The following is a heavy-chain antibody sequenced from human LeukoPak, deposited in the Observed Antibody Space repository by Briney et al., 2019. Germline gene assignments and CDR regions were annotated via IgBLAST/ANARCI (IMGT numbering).Heavy chain of an antibody. D-gene: IGHD3-22*01. V-gene: IGHV1-69*13. CDR2: IIPIFDTG. Sequence: SVKVSCKASGYTFSSYAISWMRQAPGQGLEWMGGIIPIFDTGNYAQKFQGRLTITADESTSTAYMELSSLRSEDTAVYYCARTYYYDSSGYYFDYWGQGTLVTVSS. CDR3: ARTYYYDSSGYYFDY. CDR1: GYTFSSYA. J-gene: IGHJ4*02.